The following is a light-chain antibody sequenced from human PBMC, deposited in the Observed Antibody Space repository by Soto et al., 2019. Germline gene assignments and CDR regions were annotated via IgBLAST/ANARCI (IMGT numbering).Light chain of an antibody. V-gene: IGKV3-20*01. Sequence: EIVLTQSQGTLSLSPGERATLSCRASQSVSNNYLAWYQRKPGQAPRLLIYGASSRATDIPTRFSGSGSGTDFALTITRLEPEDFAVYYCQQYGSSPPTFGQGTKVEL. J-gene: IGKJ1*01. CDR2: GAS. CDR1: QSVSNNY. CDR3: QQYGSSPPT.